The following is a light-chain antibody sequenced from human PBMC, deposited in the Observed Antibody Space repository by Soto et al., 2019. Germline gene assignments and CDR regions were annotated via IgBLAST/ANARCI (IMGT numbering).Light chain of an antibody. CDR2: EVS. Sequence: QSVLTQPASVSGSPGQSITISCTGTSSDVGGYNYVSWYQQHPGKAPKLMIYEVSNRPSGVSNRFSGSKSGNTASLTISGLQAEDEADYYCSSDTSSSTLDYVFGTGTKGTVL. CDR3: SSDTSSSTLDYV. V-gene: IGLV2-14*01. CDR1: SSDVGGYNY. J-gene: IGLJ1*01.